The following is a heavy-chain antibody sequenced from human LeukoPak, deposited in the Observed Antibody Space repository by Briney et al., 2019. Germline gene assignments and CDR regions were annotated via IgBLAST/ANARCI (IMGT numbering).Heavy chain of an antibody. D-gene: IGHD5-18*01. CDR2: ISDSGGDT. V-gene: IGHV3-23*01. CDR1: GFTFSNYA. CDR3: AKRVLYSFPHPNFDY. Sequence: PGGSLRLSRAASGFTFSNYAMSWVRQAPGKGLEWVSAISDSGGDTYYTDSVKGRFTISRDNSRNTLYLQMNSLRAEDAAVYYCAKRVLYSFPHPNFDYWGQGTLVTVSS. J-gene: IGHJ4*02.